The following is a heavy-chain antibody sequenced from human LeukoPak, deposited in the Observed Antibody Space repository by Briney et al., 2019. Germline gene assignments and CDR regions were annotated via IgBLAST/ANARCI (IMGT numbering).Heavy chain of an antibody. D-gene: IGHD3-22*01. CDR3: ARVRTMMVVGIFDP. J-gene: IGHJ5*02. CDR1: GYTFTSYG. CDR2: ISAYNGNT. V-gene: IGHV1-18*01. Sequence: ASVKVSCKASGYTFTSYGISWVRQAPGQGLEWMGWISAYNGNTNYAQKLQGRVTMTTDTSTSTAYMELRSLRSDDTAVYLCARVRTMMVVGIFDPWGQGALVTVSS.